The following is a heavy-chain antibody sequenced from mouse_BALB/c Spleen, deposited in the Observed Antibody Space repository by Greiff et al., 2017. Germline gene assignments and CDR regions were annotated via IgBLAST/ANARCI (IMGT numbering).Heavy chain of an antibody. CDR2: IDPANGNT. J-gene: IGHJ3*01. V-gene: IGHV14-3*02. CDR1: GFNIKDTY. Sequence: EVQGVESGAELVKPGASVKLSCTASGFNIKDTYMHWVKQRPEQGLEWIGRIDPANGNTKYDPKFQGKATITADTSSNTAYLQLSSLTSEDTAVYYCARAYYGNPWFAYWGQGTLVTVSA. CDR3: ARAYYGNPWFAY. D-gene: IGHD2-10*01.